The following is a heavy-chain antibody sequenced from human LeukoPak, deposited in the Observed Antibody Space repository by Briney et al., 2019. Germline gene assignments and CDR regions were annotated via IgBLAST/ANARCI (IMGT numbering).Heavy chain of an antibody. CDR2: INHSGST. J-gene: IGHJ4*02. D-gene: IGHD5-18*01. V-gene: IGHV4-34*01. Sequence: PSETLSLTCAVYGGSFSGYYWSWIRQPPGKGLEWIGEINHSGSTNYNPSLKSRVTISVDTSKNQFSLKLSSVTAADTAVYYCARMDTAMVPFDYWGQGTLVTVSS. CDR3: ARMDTAMVPFDY. CDR1: GGSFSGYY.